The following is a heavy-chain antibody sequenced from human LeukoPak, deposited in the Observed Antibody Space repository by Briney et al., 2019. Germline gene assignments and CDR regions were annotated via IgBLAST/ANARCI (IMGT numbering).Heavy chain of an antibody. CDR3: AKDHSSGSHAFDI. V-gene: IGHV3-23*01. CDR2: ISGSGGST. CDR1: GFTFSSYG. Sequence: SGGSLRLSCAASGFTFSSYGMSWVRQAPGKGLEWVSAISGSGGSTYYADSVKGRFTISRDNSKNTLYLQMNSLRAEDTAVYYCAKDHSSGSHAFDIWGQGTMVTVSS. J-gene: IGHJ3*02. D-gene: IGHD3-10*01.